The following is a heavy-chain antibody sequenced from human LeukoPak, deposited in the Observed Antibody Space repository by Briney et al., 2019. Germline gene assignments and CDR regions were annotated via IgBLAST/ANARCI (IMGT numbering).Heavy chain of an antibody. CDR1: GYSFTSYW. CDR3: TRGGSTMVTPYYFDY. Sequence: GESLKISCKGSGYSFTSYWIGWVRQMPGKGMDWMGIIYPGDSDTRYSPSFQAQVTISADKSISTAYLQWSSLKASDTAMYYCTRGGSTMVTPYYFDYWGQGTLVTVSS. V-gene: IGHV5-51*01. CDR2: IYPGDSDT. D-gene: IGHD3-10*01. J-gene: IGHJ4*02.